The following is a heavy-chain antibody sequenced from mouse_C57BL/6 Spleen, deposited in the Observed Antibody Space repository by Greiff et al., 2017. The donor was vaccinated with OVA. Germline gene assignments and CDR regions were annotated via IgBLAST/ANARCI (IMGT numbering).Heavy chain of an antibody. V-gene: IGHV1-54*01. CDR2: INPGSGGT. D-gene: IGHD4-1*01. J-gene: IGHJ2*01. Sequence: VQRVQSGAELVRPGTSVKVSCKASGYAFTNYLIEWVKQRPGQGLEWLGEINPGSGGTNYNEKLTGKATLTEDKSSSTAYMQLSSLTSEDSAVDFCAGMWDFLFDYWGQGTTLTVSS. CDR3: AGMWDFLFDY. CDR1: GYAFTNYL.